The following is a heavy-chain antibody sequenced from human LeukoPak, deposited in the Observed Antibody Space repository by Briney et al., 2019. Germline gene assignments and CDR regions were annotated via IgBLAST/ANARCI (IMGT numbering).Heavy chain of an antibody. CDR3: ARGFIRGAGTFDY. J-gene: IGHJ4*02. V-gene: IGHV3-30*04. Sequence: GGSLRLSCAASGFTFSSYAMHWVRQAPGKGLEWVAVISYDGSNKYYADSVKGRFTISRDNPKNTLYLQMNSLRAEDTAVYYCARGFIRGAGTFDYWGQGTLVTVSS. D-gene: IGHD3-10*01. CDR2: ISYDGSNK. CDR1: GFTFSSYA.